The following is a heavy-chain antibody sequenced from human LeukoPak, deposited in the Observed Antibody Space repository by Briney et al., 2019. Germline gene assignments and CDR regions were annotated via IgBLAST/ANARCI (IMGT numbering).Heavy chain of an antibody. CDR3: AKVRGGDYMGGDFDY. J-gene: IGHJ4*02. V-gene: IGHV3-23*01. CDR1: GFTFSSYA. CDR2: ISGSGGTT. D-gene: IGHD4-17*01. Sequence: GGSLRLSCVASGFTFSSYAMSWVRQAPGKGLECVSVISGSGGTTKYADSVKGQCTISRDNSRNTLYLQMNGLRAEDTAIYYCAKVRGGDYMGGDFDYWGQGALVTVSS.